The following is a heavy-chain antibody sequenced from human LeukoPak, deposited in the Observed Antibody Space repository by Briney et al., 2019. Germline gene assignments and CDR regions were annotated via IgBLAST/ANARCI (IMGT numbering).Heavy chain of an antibody. V-gene: IGHV1-2*02. CDR1: GYTFTGYY. Sequence: ASVKVSCKASGYTFTGYYMHWVRQAPGQGLEWMGWINPNGGGTNYAQKFRGRVTMTRDTSISTVYMELSRLRSDDTAVYYCARDLTGYSSGWYIKYYFDYWGQGTLVTVSS. CDR3: ARDLTGYSSGWYIKYYFDY. CDR2: INPNGGGT. D-gene: IGHD6-19*01. J-gene: IGHJ4*02.